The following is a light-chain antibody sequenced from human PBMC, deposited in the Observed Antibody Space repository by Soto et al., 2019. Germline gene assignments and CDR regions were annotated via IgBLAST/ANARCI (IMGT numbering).Light chain of an antibody. CDR2: GAS. CDR3: QQYDRPPYK. CDR1: QSVSSSH. J-gene: IGKJ3*01. V-gene: IGKV3-20*01. Sequence: EIVLTQSPGTLSLSPGERATLSCRASQSVSSSHLAWYQQKPGQAPRLLIYGASSRATGIPDRFSGSGSETDFTLTISRLEPEDFGVYYCQQYDRPPYKFGPGTKVEIK.